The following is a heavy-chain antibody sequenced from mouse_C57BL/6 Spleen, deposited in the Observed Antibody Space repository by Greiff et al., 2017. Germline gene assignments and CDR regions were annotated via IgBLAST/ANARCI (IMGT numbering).Heavy chain of an antibody. CDR1: GYTFTGYY. J-gene: IGHJ2*01. CDR2: INPSTGGT. CDR3: ARKEGYCSGSDYGC. V-gene: IGHV1-42*01. Sequence: EVQLQQSGPELVKPGASVKISCKASGYTFTGYYMNWVKQTPEKSLEWIGEINPSTGGTTYTQKFKGKATLTVDKSSSTAYMQLKSLTSEDSTVYYCARKEGYCSGSDYGCWGQGTTLTVAS. D-gene: IGHD1-1*01.